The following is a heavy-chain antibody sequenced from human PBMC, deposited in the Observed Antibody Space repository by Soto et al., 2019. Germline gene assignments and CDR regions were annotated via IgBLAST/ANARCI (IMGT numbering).Heavy chain of an antibody. D-gene: IGHD3-16*01. CDR3: ASSPGLISFDY. V-gene: IGHV1-69*12. CDR2: IIPIFGTA. J-gene: IGHJ4*02. Sequence: QVQLVQSGAEVKKPGSSVKVSCKASGGTFSSYAISWVRQAPRQGLEWMGGIIPIFGTANYAQKFQGRVTIIADESTRTVYMELSSLRSEDTAVYYCASSPGLISFDYWGQGTLVTVSS. CDR1: GGTFSSYA.